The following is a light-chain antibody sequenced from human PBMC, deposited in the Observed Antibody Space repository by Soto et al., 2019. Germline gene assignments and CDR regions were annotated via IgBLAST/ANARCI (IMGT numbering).Light chain of an antibody. J-gene: IGKJ5*01. CDR3: LHYGGSPLT. CDR2: GAS. CDR1: QSISSN. Sequence: EIVMTQSPATLSVSPGERATLSCGASQSISSNLAWYQQKPGQAPRLLLYGASSRATGIPGRFRGSGSGTDFTLTIGRLEPGDFAVYYCLHYGGSPLTFGQGTRLEI. V-gene: IGKV3-20*01.